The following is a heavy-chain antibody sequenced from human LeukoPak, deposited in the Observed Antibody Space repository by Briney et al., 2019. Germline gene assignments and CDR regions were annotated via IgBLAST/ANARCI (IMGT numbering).Heavy chain of an antibody. J-gene: IGHJ4*02. D-gene: IGHD6-19*01. V-gene: IGHV3-23*01. CDR2: ISGSGGST. Sequence: GGSLRLSCAASGFTFSSYALSWVRQAPGKGLEWVSAISGSGGSTYYADSVKGRFTISRDNSKNTLYMQMNSLRAEDTAVYYCAKTAHSSGWYFFDYWGQGTLVTVSS. CDR1: GFTFSSYA. CDR3: AKTAHSSGWYFFDY.